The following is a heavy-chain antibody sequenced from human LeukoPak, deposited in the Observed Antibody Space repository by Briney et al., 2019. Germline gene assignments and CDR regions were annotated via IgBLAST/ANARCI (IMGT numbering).Heavy chain of an antibody. D-gene: IGHD1-26*01. CDR2: ISGSGGST. Sequence: GGSLRLSCAASGFTFSSYGMSWVRQAPGKGLEWVSAISGSGGSTYYADSVKGRFTITRDNLKNTLYLQMNSLRLEDMAVYYCAKPSGSGVDYWGRGTRVTVSS. J-gene: IGHJ4*02. CDR1: GFTFSSYG. CDR3: AKPSGSGVDY. V-gene: IGHV3-23*01.